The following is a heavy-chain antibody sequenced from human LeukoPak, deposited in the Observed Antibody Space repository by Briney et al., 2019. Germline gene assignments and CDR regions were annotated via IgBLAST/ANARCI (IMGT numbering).Heavy chain of an antibody. CDR1: GFTFSSYS. V-gene: IGHV3-23*01. Sequence: GGSLRLSCAASGFTFSSYSMNWVRQAPGRGLEWVSAITENGANTYYADSVQGRFTISRDNSKGTLNLQMNSLRAEDTALYYCAKAGPDKYFYFYSWGQGTLVTVSS. CDR2: ITENGANT. J-gene: IGHJ5*01. D-gene: IGHD3-3*01. CDR3: AKAGPDKYFYFYS.